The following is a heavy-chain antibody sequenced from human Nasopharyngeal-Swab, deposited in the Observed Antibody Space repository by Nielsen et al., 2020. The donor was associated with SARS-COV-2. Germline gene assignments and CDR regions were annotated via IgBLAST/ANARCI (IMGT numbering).Heavy chain of an antibody. CDR1: GFTFSSYA. Sequence: GGSLRLSFAASGFTFSSYAMHWVRQAPGKGLEWVAVISYDGSNKYYADSVKGRFTISRDNSKNTLYLQMNSLRAEDTAVYYCARDKGYMITFGGVITWGQGTLVTVSS. V-gene: IGHV3-30-3*01. D-gene: IGHD3-16*02. CDR3: ARDKGYMITFGGVIT. CDR2: ISYDGSNK. J-gene: IGHJ5*02.